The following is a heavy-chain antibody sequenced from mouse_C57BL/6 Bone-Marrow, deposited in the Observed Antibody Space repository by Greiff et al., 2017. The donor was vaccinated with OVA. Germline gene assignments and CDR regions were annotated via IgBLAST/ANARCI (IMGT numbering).Heavy chain of an antibody. V-gene: IGHV1-15*01. J-gene: IGHJ3*01. CDR2: IDPETGGT. CDR3: TRRAIYYGNDVFAY. D-gene: IGHD2-2*01. Sequence: QVQLQQSGAELVRPGASVTLSCKASGYTFTDYEMHWVKQTPVHGLEWIGAIDPETGGTAYNQKFKGKAILTADKSSSTAYMELRSLTSEDSAVYYCTRRAIYYGNDVFAYWGQGTLVTVSA. CDR1: GYTFTDYE.